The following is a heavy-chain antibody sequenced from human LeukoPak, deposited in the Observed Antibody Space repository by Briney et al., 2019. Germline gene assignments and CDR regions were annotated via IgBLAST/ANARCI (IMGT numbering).Heavy chain of an antibody. CDR3: ARDPTRTTELQSDY. D-gene: IGHD1-1*01. CDR1: GFTFSSYS. CDR2: ISSSSSTI. J-gene: IGHJ4*02. Sequence: GGSLRLSCAASGFTFSSYSMTWVRQAPVKGLEWVSYISSSSSTIYYADSVKGRFTISRDNAKNSLYLQMNSLRDEDTAVYYCARDPTRTTELQSDYWGQRTLVTVSS. V-gene: IGHV3-48*02.